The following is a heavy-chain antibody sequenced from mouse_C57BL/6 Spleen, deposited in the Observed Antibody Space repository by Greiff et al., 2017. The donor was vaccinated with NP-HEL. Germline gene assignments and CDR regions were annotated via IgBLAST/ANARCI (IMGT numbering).Heavy chain of an antibody. CDR1: GYTFTSYT. D-gene: IGHD1-2*01. V-gene: IGHV1-4*01. Sequence: QVQLQQSGAELARPGASVKMSCKASGYTFTSYTMHWVKQRPGQGLEWIGYINPSSGYTKYNQKFKDKATLTADKSSSTAYMQLSSLTSEDSAVYYCARAIYPGAMDYWGQGTSVTVSS. J-gene: IGHJ4*01. CDR2: INPSSGYT. CDR3: ARAIYPGAMDY.